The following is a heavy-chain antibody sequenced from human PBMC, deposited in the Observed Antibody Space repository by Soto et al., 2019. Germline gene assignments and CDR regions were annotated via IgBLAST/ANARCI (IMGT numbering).Heavy chain of an antibody. D-gene: IGHD6-19*01. CDR1: GFTFSSYG. J-gene: IGHJ6*02. V-gene: IGHV3-30*18. CDR3: AKGDGQWLVLRDYYYGMDV. CDR2: ISYDGSNK. Sequence: QVPLVESGGGVVQPGRSLRLSCAASGFTFSSYGMHWVRQAPGKGLEWVAVISYDGSNKYYADSVKGRFTISRDNSKNTLYLQMNSLRAEDTAVYYCAKGDGQWLVLRDYYYGMDVWGQGTTVTVSS.